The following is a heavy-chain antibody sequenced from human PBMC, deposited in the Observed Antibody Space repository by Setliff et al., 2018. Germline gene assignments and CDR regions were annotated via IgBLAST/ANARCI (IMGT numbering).Heavy chain of an antibody. CDR1: GASVSSHY. D-gene: IGHD1-1*01. J-gene: IGHJ1*01. V-gene: IGHV4-59*02. Sequence: KTSETLSLTCNVSGASVSSHYWDWIRQPPGKGLEWIGFISYSGITTYNVSLKSRVSISVDTSKNQLSLTLSSVTAADTAVYYCVREGYSEYFQDWGRGTLVTVSS. CDR3: VREGYSEYFQD. CDR2: ISYSGIT.